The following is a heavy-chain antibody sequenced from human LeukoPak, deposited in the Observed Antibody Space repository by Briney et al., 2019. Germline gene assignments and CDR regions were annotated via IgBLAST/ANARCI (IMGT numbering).Heavy chain of an antibody. Sequence: GGSLRLSCVASGFTFSDHYMDWVRQPPGKGLEWVGRIRNEANSYATHYAAPVNGRFTISRDDSETSLYLQMNNLRAEDTAVYYCATCVVLTDSNWFDPWGQGTLVTVSS. CDR1: GFTFSDHY. J-gene: IGHJ5*02. CDR3: ATCVVLTDSNWFDP. D-gene: IGHD2-21*02. CDR2: IRNEANSYAT. V-gene: IGHV3-72*01.